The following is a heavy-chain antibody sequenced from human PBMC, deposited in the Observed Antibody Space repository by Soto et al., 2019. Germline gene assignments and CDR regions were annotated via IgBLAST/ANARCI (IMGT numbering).Heavy chain of an antibody. Sequence: GESLKISCTGFGYTFTTFWISWVRQMPGKGLEWMGRIDPGDTYATYSPAFQGHVTISADKATSTAYLQWSSLKASDTAMYFCARIYCTTTTRDSWFDPWGQGTLVTV. J-gene: IGHJ5*02. D-gene: IGHD2-2*01. CDR2: IDPGDTYA. CDR3: ARIYCTTTTRDSWFDP. CDR1: GYTFTTFW. V-gene: IGHV5-10-1*01.